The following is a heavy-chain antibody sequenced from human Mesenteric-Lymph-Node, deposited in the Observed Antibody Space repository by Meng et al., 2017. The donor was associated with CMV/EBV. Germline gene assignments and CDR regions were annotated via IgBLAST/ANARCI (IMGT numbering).Heavy chain of an antibody. J-gene: IGHJ4*02. V-gene: IGHV1-18*01. CDR1: GYTFTSYG. D-gene: IGHD3-22*01. Sequence: ASVKVSCKASGYTFTSYGISWVRQAPGQGLQWMGWISAYNGNTNYAQNLQGRVTMTADTATGTAYMELRSLRSDDTAVYHCARDRYYYDTSGYLTFDYWGQGTLVTVSS. CDR2: ISAYNGNT. CDR3: ARDRYYYDTSGYLTFDY.